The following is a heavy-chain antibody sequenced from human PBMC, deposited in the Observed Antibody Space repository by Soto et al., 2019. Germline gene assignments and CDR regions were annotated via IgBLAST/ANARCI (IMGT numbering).Heavy chain of an antibody. CDR1: GFTFSSYA. D-gene: IGHD3-22*01. Sequence: QVQLVESGGGVVQPGRSLRLSCAASGFTFSSYAMHWVRQALGKGLEWVAVISYDGSNKYYADSVKGRFTISRDNSKNTLYLQMNSLRAEDTAVYYCARGAGTYYYDSSGFESFDYWGQGTLVTVSS. CDR2: ISYDGSNK. J-gene: IGHJ4*02. V-gene: IGHV3-30-3*01. CDR3: ARGAGTYYYDSSGFESFDY.